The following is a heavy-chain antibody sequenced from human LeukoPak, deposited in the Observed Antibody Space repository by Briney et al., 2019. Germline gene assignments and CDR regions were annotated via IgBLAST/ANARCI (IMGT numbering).Heavy chain of an antibody. D-gene: IGHD3-22*01. CDR3: ASKGEVVVTGGDYFDY. CDR2: INPNSGGT. CDR1: GYTFTGYY. V-gene: IGHV1-2*02. Sequence: ASVKVSCKASGYTFTGYYMHWVRQAPGQGLEWMGWINPNSGGTNYAQKFQGRVTMTRDTSISTAYMELSSLRSEDTAVYYCASKGEVVVTGGDYFDYWGQGTLVTVSS. J-gene: IGHJ4*02.